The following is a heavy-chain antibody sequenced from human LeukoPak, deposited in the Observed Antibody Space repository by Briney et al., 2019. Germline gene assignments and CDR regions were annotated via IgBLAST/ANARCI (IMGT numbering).Heavy chain of an antibody. V-gene: IGHV3-53*01. D-gene: IGHD3-3*01. CDR2: IYSGGST. CDR3: ARLSALRYFDY. Sequence: GGSMRLSCLASGFTFSTYSMNWVRQAPGKGLEWVSVIYSGGSTYYVDSVKGRFTISRDNSKNTLYLQMNSLRAEDTAVYYCARLSALRYFDYWGQGTLVTVSS. J-gene: IGHJ4*02. CDR1: GFTFSTYS.